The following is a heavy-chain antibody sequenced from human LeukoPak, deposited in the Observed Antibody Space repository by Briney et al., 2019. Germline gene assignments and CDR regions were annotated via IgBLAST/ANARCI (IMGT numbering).Heavy chain of an antibody. CDR1: GGSISSGDYY. V-gene: IGHV4-61*08. Sequence: KPSQTLSLTCTVSGGSISSGDYYWSWIRQPPGKGLEWIGYIYYSGSTNYNPSLKSRVTISVDTSKNQFSLKLSSVTAADTAVYYCASDDSSGYRFDYSGQGTLVTVSS. J-gene: IGHJ4*02. CDR2: IYYSGST. CDR3: ASDDSSGYRFDY. D-gene: IGHD3-22*01.